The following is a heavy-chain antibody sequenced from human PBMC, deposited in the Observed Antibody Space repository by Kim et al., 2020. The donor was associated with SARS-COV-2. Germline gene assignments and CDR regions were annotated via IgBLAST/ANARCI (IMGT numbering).Heavy chain of an antibody. J-gene: IGHJ6*02. D-gene: IGHD5-18*01. Sequence: GGSLRLSCAASGFTFSSYGMHWVRQAPGKGLEWVAVISYDGSNKYYADSVKGRFTISRDNSKNTLYLQMNSLRAEDTAVYYCANNQIIYGLWPEYGMDVWGQGTTVTVSS. CDR3: ANNQIIYGLWPEYGMDV. CDR2: ISYDGSNK. V-gene: IGHV3-30*18. CDR1: GFTFSSYG.